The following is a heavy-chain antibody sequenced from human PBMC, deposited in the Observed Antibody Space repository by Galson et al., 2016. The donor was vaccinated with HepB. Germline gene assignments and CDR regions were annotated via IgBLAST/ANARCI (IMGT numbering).Heavy chain of an antibody. V-gene: IGHV2-70*01. J-gene: IGHJ6*02. CDR3: ARMSIVVVPVAPYYSYYGMDV. D-gene: IGHD2-2*01. CDR2: IYWDDDK. Sequence: PALVKPTQTLTLTCTFSGFSLNTSGVGVGWIRQPPGKALEWLALIYWDDDKYYSTSLKTRLTISKDTSKNQAILALTNMDPVDTATYYCARMSIVVVPVAPYYSYYGMDVWGQGTTVTVSS. CDR1: GFSLNTSGVG.